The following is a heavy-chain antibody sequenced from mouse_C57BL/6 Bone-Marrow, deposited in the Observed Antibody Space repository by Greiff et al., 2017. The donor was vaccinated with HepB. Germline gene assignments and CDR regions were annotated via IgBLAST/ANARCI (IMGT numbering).Heavy chain of an antibody. D-gene: IGHD3-2*02. J-gene: IGHJ4*01. CDR1: GYTFTSYG. CDR2: IYPRSGNT. V-gene: IGHV1-81*01. Sequence: QVQLQQSGAELARPGASVKLSCKASGYTFTSYGISWVKQSTGQGLEWIGEIYPRSGNTYYNEKFKGKATLTADKSSSTAYMELRSLTSEDSAVYFCARSLTAQATPYYAMDYWGQGTSVTVSS. CDR3: ARSLTAQATPYYAMDY.